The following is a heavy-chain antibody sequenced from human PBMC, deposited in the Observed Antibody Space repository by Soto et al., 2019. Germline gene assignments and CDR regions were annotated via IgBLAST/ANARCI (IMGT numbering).Heavy chain of an antibody. CDR1: GFTFNNYA. D-gene: IGHD3-10*01. Sequence: PGGSLRLSCAASGFTFNNYAMSWVRQAPGKGLEWVSAISANGQGIYYADSVKGRFIISRDNSKNTVFLHMDSLTTEDTAVYYCAKDRDYPRDYFHYWGQGTLVTV. CDR3: AKDRDYPRDYFHY. V-gene: IGHV3-23*01. CDR2: ISANGQGI. J-gene: IGHJ4*02.